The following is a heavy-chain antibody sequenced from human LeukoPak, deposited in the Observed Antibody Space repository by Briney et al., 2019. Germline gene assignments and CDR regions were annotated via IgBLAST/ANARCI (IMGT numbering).Heavy chain of an antibody. J-gene: IGHJ4*02. Sequence: GRSLRLSCAASGFTFSSYSMNWVRQAPGKGLEWVSYISSSSSTIYYADSVKGRFTISRDNAKNSLYLQMNSLRDGDTAVYYCARNGWETGTREWYFDYWGQGTLVTVSS. CDR2: ISSSSSTI. CDR3: ARNGWETGTREWYFDY. V-gene: IGHV3-48*02. D-gene: IGHD1-1*01. CDR1: GFTFSSYS.